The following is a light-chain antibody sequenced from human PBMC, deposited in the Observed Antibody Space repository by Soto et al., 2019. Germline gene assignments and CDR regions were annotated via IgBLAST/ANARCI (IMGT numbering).Light chain of an antibody. Sequence: DIQMTQSPSTLSASVGDRVTITCRASQSIGSWLAWYQQKPGKAPKLLIYAASSLQSGVPSRFSGSGSGTDFTLTITGLQRDDFAIYYCQQYNPYSRTFGQGTKVDIK. CDR2: AAS. J-gene: IGKJ1*01. CDR1: QSIGSW. V-gene: IGKV1-5*01. CDR3: QQYNPYSRT.